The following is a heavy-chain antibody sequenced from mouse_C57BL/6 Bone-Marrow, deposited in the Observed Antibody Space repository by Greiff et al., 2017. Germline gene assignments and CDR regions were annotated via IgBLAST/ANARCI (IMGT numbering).Heavy chain of an antibody. Sequence: EVKLMESGGGLVKPGGSLKLSCAASGFTFSDYGMHWVRQAPEKGLEWVAYISSGSSTIYYAYTVKGRFTISRDNAKNTLFLQMTSLRSEDTAMYYCADSSGTTWFAYWGQGTLVTVSA. CDR1: GFTFSDYG. CDR3: ADSSGTTWFAY. J-gene: IGHJ3*01. CDR2: ISSGSSTI. D-gene: IGHD3-2*02. V-gene: IGHV5-17*01.